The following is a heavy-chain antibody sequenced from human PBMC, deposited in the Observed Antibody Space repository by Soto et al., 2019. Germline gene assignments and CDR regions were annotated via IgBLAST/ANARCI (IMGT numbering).Heavy chain of an antibody. Sequence: QVQLVQSGAEVKKPGASVKVSCKASGYTFTSYGISWVRQAPGQGLEWMGWISAYNGNTNYAQKLQGRVSMTTDTSTTTAYMELRSLRSDDTAVYYCARDRGGYDRDYYYGMDVWGQGTTVTGSS. CDR3: ARDRGGYDRDYYYGMDV. V-gene: IGHV1-18*04. D-gene: IGHD5-12*01. CDR1: GYTFTSYG. CDR2: ISAYNGNT. J-gene: IGHJ6*02.